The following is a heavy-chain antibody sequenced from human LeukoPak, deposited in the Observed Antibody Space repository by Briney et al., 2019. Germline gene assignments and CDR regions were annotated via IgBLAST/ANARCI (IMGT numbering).Heavy chain of an antibody. D-gene: IGHD3-3*01. J-gene: IGHJ4*02. CDR2: IYTSGST. Sequence: SQTLSLTCTVSGGSISSGSYYWSWIRQPAGKGLEWIGRIYTSGSTNYNPSLKSRVTISVDTSKNQFSLRLSSVTAADTAVYYCARQTRRPHYDFWSGYLDYWGQGTLVTVSS. CDR1: GGSISSGSYY. V-gene: IGHV4-61*02. CDR3: ARQTRRPHYDFWSGYLDY.